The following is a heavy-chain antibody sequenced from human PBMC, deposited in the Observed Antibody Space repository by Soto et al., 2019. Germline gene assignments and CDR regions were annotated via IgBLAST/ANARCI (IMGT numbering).Heavy chain of an antibody. Sequence: EVQLLESGGGLVQPGGSLRLSCAASGFTFSSYVMHWVRQAPGKGLEWVSASTGDGVKTYYADSVKGRFTVSRDNSRNTVDLQMNSLGTEDTAVYYCAKGYCTGCSCDGPHWGQGTLVTVSS. CDR2: STGDGVKT. CDR3: AKGYCTGCSCDGPH. CDR1: GFTFSSYV. D-gene: IGHD2-15*01. V-gene: IGHV3-23*01. J-gene: IGHJ4*02.